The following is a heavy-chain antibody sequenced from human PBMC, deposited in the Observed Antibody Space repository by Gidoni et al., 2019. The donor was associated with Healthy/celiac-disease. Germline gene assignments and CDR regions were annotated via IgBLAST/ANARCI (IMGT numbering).Heavy chain of an antibody. CDR1: GGSISSSSYY. D-gene: IGHD5-12*01. J-gene: IGHJ4*02. CDR2: ICYSGST. CDR3: SGYGFGGDY. Sequence: QLQLQESGPGLVKPSETLSLTCTVPGGSISSSSYYWGWIRQPPGKGLEWIGGICYSGSTYYNPSLKSRVTISGDTSKNQFSLKLSSVTAADTAVYYCSGYGFGGDYWGQGTLVTVSS. V-gene: IGHV4-39*01.